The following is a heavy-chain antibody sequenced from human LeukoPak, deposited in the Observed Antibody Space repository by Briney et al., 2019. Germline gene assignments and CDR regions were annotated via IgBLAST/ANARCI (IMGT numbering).Heavy chain of an antibody. CDR2: INPNSGGT. CDR3: ARVCAWLGSSGCYTGYYYSMDV. J-gene: IGHJ6*02. V-gene: IGHV1-2*06. D-gene: IGHD2-2*02. Sequence: ASVKVSCKASGYTFTSYAISWVRQAPGQGLEWMGRINPNSGGTNYAQKFQGRLTMTGDTSISTAYMELSSLRSDDTAVYYCARVCAWLGSSGCYTGYYYSMDVWGQGTTVTVSS. CDR1: GYTFTSYA.